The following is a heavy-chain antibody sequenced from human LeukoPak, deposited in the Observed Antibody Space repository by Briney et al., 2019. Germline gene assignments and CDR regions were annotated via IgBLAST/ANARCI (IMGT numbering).Heavy chain of an antibody. CDR2: IYSSGST. CDR3: ARDRGDWGSPYYFDY. D-gene: IGHD7-27*01. V-gene: IGHV3-66*01. CDR1: GFTVSSNY. Sequence: GGSLRLSCAASGFTVSSNYMSWVRQAPGKGLEWVSVIYSSGSTYYADSVKGRFTISRDNSKNTLYLQMNSLRAEDTAVYYCARDRGDWGSPYYFDYWGQGTLVTVSS. J-gene: IGHJ4*02.